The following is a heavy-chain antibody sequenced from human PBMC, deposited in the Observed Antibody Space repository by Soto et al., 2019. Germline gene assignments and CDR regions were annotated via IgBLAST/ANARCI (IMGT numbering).Heavy chain of an antibody. Sequence: SETLSLTCTVSGGSISSGGYYWSWIRQHPGKGLEWIGYIYYSGSTYYNPSLKSRVTISVDTSKNQFSPKLSSVTAADTAVYYCARERGYSGFNWFDPWGQGTLVTVSS. V-gene: IGHV4-31*03. CDR1: GGSISSGGYY. CDR2: IYYSGST. D-gene: IGHD5-12*01. CDR3: ARERGYSGFNWFDP. J-gene: IGHJ5*02.